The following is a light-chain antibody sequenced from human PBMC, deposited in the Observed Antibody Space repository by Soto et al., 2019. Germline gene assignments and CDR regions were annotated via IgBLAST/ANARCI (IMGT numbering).Light chain of an antibody. CDR3: QQRCNWCT. CDR2: DAS. Sequence: EIVLTQSPVTLSLSPGKRATLSCKASQNVSSYLAWYQQRPGQPPRLLIYDASNRATGIPDRFSGSGSGTDLPLTISGLTPEELAVYYCQQRCNWCTFGQGTKVEGK. V-gene: IGKV3-11*01. J-gene: IGKJ1*01. CDR1: QNVSSY.